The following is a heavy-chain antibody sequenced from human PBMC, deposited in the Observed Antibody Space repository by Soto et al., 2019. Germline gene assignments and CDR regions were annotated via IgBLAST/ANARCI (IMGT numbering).Heavy chain of an antibody. Sequence: SETLSLTCTVSGGSISSYYWSWIRQPPGKGLEWIGYIYYSGSTNYNPSLKSRVTISVDTSKNQFSLKLSSVTAADTAVYYCARLTDILTGFDYWGQGTLVTVSS. CDR2: IYYSGST. V-gene: IGHV4-59*01. D-gene: IGHD3-9*01. J-gene: IGHJ4*02. CDR3: ARLTDILTGFDY. CDR1: GGSISSYY.